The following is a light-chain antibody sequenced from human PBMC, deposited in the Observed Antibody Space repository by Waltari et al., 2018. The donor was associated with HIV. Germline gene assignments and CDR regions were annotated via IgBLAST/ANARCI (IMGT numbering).Light chain of an antibody. J-gene: IGKJ2*01. Sequence: GERATLSCRASQSVGKYLAWYQQKPGQAPRLLIYDASDRATGIPARFSGSGSRTDFTLTISSLEPEDFAVYYCQQRTNWPPYTFGQGTKLEI. V-gene: IGKV3-11*01. CDR1: QSVGKY. CDR3: QQRTNWPPYT. CDR2: DAS.